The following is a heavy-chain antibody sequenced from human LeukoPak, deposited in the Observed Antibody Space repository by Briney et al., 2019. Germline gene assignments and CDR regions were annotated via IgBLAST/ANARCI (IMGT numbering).Heavy chain of an antibody. V-gene: IGHV3-23*01. CDR3: AKRVGGRIDY. CDR1: GGSFSGYY. J-gene: IGHJ4*02. CDR2: ISGSGGST. Sequence: ETLSLTCAVYGGSFSGYYWSWIRQPPGKGLEWVSAISGSGGSTYYADSVKGRSTISRDNSKNTLYLQMNSLRAEDTAVYYCAKRVGGRIDYWGQGTLVTVSS. D-gene: IGHD2-15*01.